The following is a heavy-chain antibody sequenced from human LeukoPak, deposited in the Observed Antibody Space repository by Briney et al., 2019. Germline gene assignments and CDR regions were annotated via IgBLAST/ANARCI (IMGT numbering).Heavy chain of an antibody. CDR1: GGSFSSEA. J-gene: IGHJ5*02. CDR3: ARDSTVTTFRGCVNP. CDR2: INPSGGST. Sequence: ASVKVSCKAFGGSFSSEAISWVRQAPGQGLEWMGVINPSGGSTNYAQKFQGRVTMTRDTSTSTVYMELSSLRSEDTAVYYCARDSTVTTFRGCVNPWGQGTLVTVSS. D-gene: IGHD4-17*01. V-gene: IGHV1-46*01.